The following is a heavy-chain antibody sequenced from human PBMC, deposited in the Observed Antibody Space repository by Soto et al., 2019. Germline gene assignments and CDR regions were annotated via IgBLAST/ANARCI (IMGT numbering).Heavy chain of an antibody. D-gene: IGHD2-15*01. J-gene: IGHJ5*02. CDR1: GGFFSGYY. V-gene: IGHV4-34*01. CDR2: INHSGST. CDR3: ARGRGNCSGGSCYSGVRGNWFDP. Sequence: SETLSLTCAVYGGFFSGYYWSWIRQPPGKGLEWIGEINHSGSTNYNPSLKSRVTISVDTSKNQFSLKLSSVTAADTAVYYCARGRGNCSGGSCYSGVRGNWFDPWGQGTLVTVSS.